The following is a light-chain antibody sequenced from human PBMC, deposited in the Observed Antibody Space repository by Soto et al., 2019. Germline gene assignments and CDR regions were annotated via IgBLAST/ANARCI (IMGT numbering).Light chain of an antibody. Sequence: EIVLTQSPGPLSLSPGERATLSCRASQSVSSSWLAWYQQKPGQAPRLLIYGASSRATGVPDRFSGSGSGTDFTLTISRLEAEDSAVFYCQQYGGPPWTFGQGTKVDIK. J-gene: IGKJ1*01. CDR2: GAS. CDR3: QQYGGPPWT. V-gene: IGKV3-20*01. CDR1: QSVSSSW.